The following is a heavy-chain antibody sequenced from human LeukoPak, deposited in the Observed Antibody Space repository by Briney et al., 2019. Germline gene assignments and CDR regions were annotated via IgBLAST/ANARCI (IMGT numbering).Heavy chain of an antibody. CDR1: GGSISSYY. V-gene: IGHV4-59*01. CDR2: IYYSGST. J-gene: IGHJ3*02. D-gene: IGHD4-17*01. Sequence: TSETLSLTCTVSGGSISSYYWSWIRQPPGKGLEWIGYIYYSGSTNYNPSLKSRVTISVDTSKNQFSLKLSSVTAADTAVYYCARFDYGDYVDDAFDIWGQGTMVTVSS. CDR3: ARFDYGDYVDDAFDI.